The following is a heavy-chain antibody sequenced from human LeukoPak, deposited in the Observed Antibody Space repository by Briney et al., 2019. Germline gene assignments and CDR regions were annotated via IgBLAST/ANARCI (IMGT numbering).Heavy chain of an antibody. CDR1: GGSISSGGSY. CDR3: AREGGYYYDSSGLDY. Sequence: SQTLSLTCTVPGGSISSGGSYWSWIRQPPGKGLEWRGYIYHSGSTYYNPSLKSRVTISVDRSKNQFSLKLSSVTAADTAVYYCAREGGYYYDSSGLDYWGQGTLVTVSS. V-gene: IGHV4-30-2*01. J-gene: IGHJ4*02. CDR2: IYHSGST. D-gene: IGHD3-22*01.